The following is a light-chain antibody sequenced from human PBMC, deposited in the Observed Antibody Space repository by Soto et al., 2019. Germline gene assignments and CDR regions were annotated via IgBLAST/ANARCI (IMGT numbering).Light chain of an antibody. CDR1: QSVSSSY. Sequence: PGERVTLSCRASQSVSSSYLTWYQQKPGQAPRLLIYGASTRATSIPARFSGSGSGTDFTLTISSLQPEDFAVYYCQQDYNLLSWTFGQGNKGEIK. CDR3: QQDYNLLSWT. V-gene: IGKV3D-7*01. J-gene: IGKJ1*01. CDR2: GAS.